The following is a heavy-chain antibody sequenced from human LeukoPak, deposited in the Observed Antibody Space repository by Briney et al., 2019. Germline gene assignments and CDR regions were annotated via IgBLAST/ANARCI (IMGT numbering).Heavy chain of an antibody. CDR1: GFTFSSYG. CDR2: IWYDGSNK. J-gene: IGHJ3*02. Sequence: SGGSLRLSCAASGFTFSSYGMHWVRQAPGKGLEWVEVIWYDGSNKYYADSVKGRFTISRDNSKNTLYLQMNSLRAEDTAVYYCARDLGPYVGYYDSSGDRAFDIWGQGTMVTVSS. D-gene: IGHD3-22*01. CDR3: ARDLGPYVGYYDSSGDRAFDI. V-gene: IGHV3-33*01.